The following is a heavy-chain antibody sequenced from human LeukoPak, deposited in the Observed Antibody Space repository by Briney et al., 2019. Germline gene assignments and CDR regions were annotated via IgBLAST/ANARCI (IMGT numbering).Heavy chain of an antibody. V-gene: IGHV1-8*01. CDR1: GYTFTSYD. D-gene: IGHD2-21*01. CDR2: MNPNSGNT. CDR3: TRSVRNGHIDY. Sequence: ASVKVSCKASGYTFTSYDINWVRQAPGQGLEWMGWMNPNSGNTGYAQKFQGRVTMTRSTSISTAYMELSSLRFEDTAVYYCTRSVRNGHIDYWGQGTLVTVSS. J-gene: IGHJ4*02.